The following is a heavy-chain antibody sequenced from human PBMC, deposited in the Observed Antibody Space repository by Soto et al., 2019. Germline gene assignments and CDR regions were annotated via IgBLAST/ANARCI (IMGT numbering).Heavy chain of an antibody. CDR2: IKEDGSEA. D-gene: IGHD3-16*01. CDR1: GFTFSTNW. V-gene: IGHV3-7*05. J-gene: IGHJ6*02. Sequence: EVQLVESGGGLVQPGGSLRLSCAASGFTFSTNWMNWVRQAPGKGLEWVANIKEDGSEAYYVDSVKGRFTISRDNAKNSLYLDMNSLRGEDTAVYYCARDWGAPGRGSALGYYYHFGMDVWGQGTTVTVPS. CDR3: ARDWGAPGRGSALGYYYHFGMDV.